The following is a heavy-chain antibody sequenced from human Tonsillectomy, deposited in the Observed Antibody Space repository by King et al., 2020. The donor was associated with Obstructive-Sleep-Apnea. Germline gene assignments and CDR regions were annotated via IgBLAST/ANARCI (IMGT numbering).Heavy chain of an antibody. Sequence: VQLVESGGGLVQPGGSLRLSCAASGFTARINDMSGVRQAPGKGLEWFSVISSDGSTFYADSVKGRSTISRGKSKQTLYLQMKSLRAEDTAVYYCARVWQPWKSDFDYWGQGTLVTVSS. V-gene: IGHV3-66*01. D-gene: IGHD1-1*01. CDR2: ISSDGST. J-gene: IGHJ4*02. CDR1: GFTARIND. CDR3: ARVWQPWKSDFDY.